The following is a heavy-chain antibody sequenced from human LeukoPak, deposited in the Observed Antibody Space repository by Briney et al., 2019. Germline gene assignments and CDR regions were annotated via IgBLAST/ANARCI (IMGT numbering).Heavy chain of an antibody. CDR1: GGTFSSYA. D-gene: IGHD6-19*01. Sequence: SVKVSCKASGGTFSSYAISWVRQAPGQGLEWMGRIIPILGIANYAQKFQGRVTITADKSTSTAYMELSSLRSEDTAVYYCAREKFPRIAVAGKPPDAFDIWGRGTMVTVSS. J-gene: IGHJ3*02. CDR3: AREKFPRIAVAGKPPDAFDI. V-gene: IGHV1-69*04. CDR2: IIPILGIA.